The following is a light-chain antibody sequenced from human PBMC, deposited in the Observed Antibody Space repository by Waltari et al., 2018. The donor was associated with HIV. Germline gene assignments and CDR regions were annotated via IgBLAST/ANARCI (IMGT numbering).Light chain of an antibody. V-gene: IGLV2-14*03. J-gene: IGLJ2*01. CDR3: ASFTGDNTVI. Sequence: AVTQPASVSGLPGQSTTISCTGDDSDFGLYNFVSWYQQHSGNPPSLILYDVVSGAAGVSDCFSGSMSGNTASLTISGLRAEDEGHYYCASFTGDNTVIFGGGTEVTVL. CDR2: DVV. CDR1: DSDFGLYNF.